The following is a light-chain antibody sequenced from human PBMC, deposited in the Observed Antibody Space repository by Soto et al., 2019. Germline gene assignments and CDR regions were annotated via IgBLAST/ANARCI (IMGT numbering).Light chain of an antibody. CDR1: SSDVGGYNF. CDR2: DVT. J-gene: IGLJ2*01. Sequence: QSALTQPASVSGSPGQSITISCTGTSSDVGGYNFVSWYQHHPGKAPKLLSYDVTNRPSGVSDRFSGSKSANTAALTVSGLQAEDAAVYYCSSYATNTPPVVFGGGTKVTVL. V-gene: IGLV2-14*03. CDR3: SSYATNTPPVV.